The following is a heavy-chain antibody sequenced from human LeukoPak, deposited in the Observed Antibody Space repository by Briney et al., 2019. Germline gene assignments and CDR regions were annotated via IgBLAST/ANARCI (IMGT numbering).Heavy chain of an antibody. D-gene: IGHD5-24*01. CDR1: GLTFSNYR. CDR2: ISSSGNYI. J-gene: IGHJ4*02. CDR3: AGHPAEMNTL. V-gene: IGHV3-21*01. Sequence: PGGSLRLSCAASGLTFSNYRMNWVRQAPGEGLEWVSSISSSGNYIYYADSMRGRFTISRDNAKNSVYLQMSSLRAEDTAVYYCAGHPAEMNTLWGQGTLVTVSS.